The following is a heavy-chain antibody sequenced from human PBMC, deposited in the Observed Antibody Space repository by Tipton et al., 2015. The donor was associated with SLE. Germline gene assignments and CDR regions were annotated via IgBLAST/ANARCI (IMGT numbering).Heavy chain of an antibody. CDR3: ARDRSPSGHSSSSWTGMDV. V-gene: IGHV4-59*01. CDR2: MYYSGST. J-gene: IGHJ6*02. Sequence: TLSLTCTVSGDSISGYYWSWIRQPPGKGLEWIGYMYYSGSTNYNPSLKSRVTISVDTSKNQLSLKLSSVTAADTAVYYCARDRSPSGHSSSSWTGMDVWGQGTTVTVSS. D-gene: IGHD6-6*01. CDR1: GDSISGYY.